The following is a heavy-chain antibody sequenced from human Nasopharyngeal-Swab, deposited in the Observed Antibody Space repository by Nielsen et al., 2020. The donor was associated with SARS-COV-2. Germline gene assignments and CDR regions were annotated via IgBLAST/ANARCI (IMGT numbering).Heavy chain of an antibody. CDR3: ARDTGFCTRGSCGPFDS. CDR2: ISSSGSTI. J-gene: IGHJ4*02. Sequence: GGSLRLSCAASGFTFSSYEMNWVRQAPGKGLEWVSYISSSGSTIYYAGSVKGRFTISRDNAKNMLYLQMASVRADDTAVYYCARDTGFCTRGSCGPFDSWGQGTLVSVSS. V-gene: IGHV3-48*03. D-gene: IGHD2-8*01. CDR1: GFTFSSYE.